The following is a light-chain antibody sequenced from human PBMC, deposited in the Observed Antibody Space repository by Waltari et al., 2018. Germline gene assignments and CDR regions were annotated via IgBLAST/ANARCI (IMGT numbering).Light chain of an antibody. CDR3: LHRSNWPPLFT. CDR2: DTF. V-gene: IGKV3-11*01. J-gene: IGKJ3*01. CDR1: QSVSRS. Sequence: EIVLTQSPVTLSLSPGEIATLSCRASQSVSRSLAWYQQQPGQAPRLLIYDTFSRASGIPARFSGSGSGTDFTLTISSLEPEDFAVYYCLHRSNWPPLFTFGPGTKVDIK.